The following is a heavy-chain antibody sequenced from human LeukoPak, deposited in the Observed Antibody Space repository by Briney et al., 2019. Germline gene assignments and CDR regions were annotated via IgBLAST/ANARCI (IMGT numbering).Heavy chain of an antibody. J-gene: IGHJ4*02. CDR1: GFTFSTYW. V-gene: IGHV3-74*01. Sequence: QPGGSLRLSCAASGFTFSTYWMHWVRQAPGKGLVWVSRVNGDGSSTNYADSVKGRFTISRDNAKNALYLQMNSLRAEDTAVYYCARDGIAAVDFDYWGQGILVTVSS. D-gene: IGHD6-13*01. CDR3: ARDGIAAVDFDY. CDR2: VNGDGSST.